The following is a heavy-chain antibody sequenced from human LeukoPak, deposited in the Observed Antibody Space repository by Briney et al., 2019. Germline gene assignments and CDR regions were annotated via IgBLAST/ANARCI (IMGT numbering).Heavy chain of an antibody. CDR2: ISCSGGST. CDR3: AKDFTYDSYGYGDY. D-gene: IGHD5-18*01. V-gene: IGHV3-23*01. Sequence: PGGSLRLSCAASGFTCSSYAMSWVRQAPGKGLEWVSAISCSGGSTYYADSVKGRFTISRDNSKNTLYLQMNSLRAEDTAVYYCAKDFTYDSYGYGDYWGQGTLVTVSS. J-gene: IGHJ4*02. CDR1: GFTCSSYA.